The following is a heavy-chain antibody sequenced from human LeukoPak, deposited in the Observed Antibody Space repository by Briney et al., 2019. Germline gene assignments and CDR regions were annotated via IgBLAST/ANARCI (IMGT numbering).Heavy chain of an antibody. V-gene: IGHV3-53*01. CDR1: GFAVGSNY. J-gene: IGHJ4*02. CDR2: IYSGGAI. D-gene: IGHD6-13*01. Sequence: GGSLRLSCVASGFAVGSNYMSWVRQAPGKGLEWDSLIYSGGAIRYADSVKGRFTISRDNSKNTLYLQMNSLRAEDTAVYYCARDDAAAGTFDYWGQGTLVTVSS. CDR3: ARDDAAAGTFDY.